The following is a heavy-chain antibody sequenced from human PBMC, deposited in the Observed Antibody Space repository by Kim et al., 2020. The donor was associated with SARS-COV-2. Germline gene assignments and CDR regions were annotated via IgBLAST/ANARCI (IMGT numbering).Heavy chain of an antibody. D-gene: IGHD1-20*01. J-gene: IGHJ4*02. CDR3: ARRVVGITI. Sequence: WYNDYAVSVKSRITIKLDTPKNQFSLQLNSVTPEDTAVYYCARRVVGITIWGQGTLVTVSS. V-gene: IGHV6-1*01. CDR2: WYN.